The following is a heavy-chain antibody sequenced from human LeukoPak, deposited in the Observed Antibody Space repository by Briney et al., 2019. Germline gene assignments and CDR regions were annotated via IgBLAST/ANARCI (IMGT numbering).Heavy chain of an antibody. CDR1: GYTFTSYG. CDR2: ISAYNGNT. CDR3: ARVQGSSWQSVSWWRGNDYYYGMDV. Sequence: ASVKVSCKASGYTFTSYGISWVRQAPGQGLEWMGWISAYNGNTNYAQKLQGRVTMTTDTSTSTAYMELRSLRSDDTAVYYCARVQGSSWQSVSWWRGNDYYYGMDVWGQGTTVTVSS. D-gene: IGHD6-13*01. J-gene: IGHJ6*02. V-gene: IGHV1-18*01.